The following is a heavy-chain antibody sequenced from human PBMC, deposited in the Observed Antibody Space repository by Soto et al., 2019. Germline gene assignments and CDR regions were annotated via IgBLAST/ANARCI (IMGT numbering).Heavy chain of an antibody. CDR2: TYWDNDN. D-gene: IGHD1-20*01. Sequence: SGPTLVNPTQTLTLTCTFSGFSLSISGVGVGWIRQPPGKALEWLALTYWDNDNRYNPSLKSRLTVAKDASKSLVVLLMTNMDPVDTASYYCAHRRGGYNWDDGYFDYWGQGTLVTVSS. J-gene: IGHJ4*02. CDR3: AHRRGGYNWDDGYFDY. V-gene: IGHV2-5*02. CDR1: GFSLSISGVG.